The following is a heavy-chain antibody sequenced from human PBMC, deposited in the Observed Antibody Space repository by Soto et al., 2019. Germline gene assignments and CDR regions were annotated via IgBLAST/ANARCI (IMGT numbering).Heavy chain of an antibody. CDR1: GFTFSSYA. D-gene: IGHD2-2*01. V-gene: IGHV3-30-3*01. J-gene: IGHJ4*02. CDR2: ISYDGSNK. Sequence: GGSLRLSCAASGFTFSSYAVHWVRQAPGKGLEWVAVISYDGSNKYYADSVKGRFTISRDNSKNTLYLQMNSLRAEDTAVYYCARDQVRRDIVVVPAAPELDYWGQGTLVTVSS. CDR3: ARDQVRRDIVVVPAAPELDY.